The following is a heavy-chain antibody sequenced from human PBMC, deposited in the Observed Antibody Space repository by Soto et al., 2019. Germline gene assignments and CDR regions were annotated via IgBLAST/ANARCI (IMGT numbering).Heavy chain of an antibody. CDR1: GGSISSYY. J-gene: IGHJ4*02. CDR2: IYYSGST. D-gene: IGHD6-19*01. CDR3: ARHRAVADPTGYFDY. V-gene: IGHV4-59*08. Sequence: SETLSLTCTVSGGSISSYYWSWIRQPPGKGLEWIGYIYYSGSTNYNPSLKSRVTISVDTSKNQFSLKLSSVTAADTAVYYCARHRAVADPTGYFDYWGQGTLVTVSS.